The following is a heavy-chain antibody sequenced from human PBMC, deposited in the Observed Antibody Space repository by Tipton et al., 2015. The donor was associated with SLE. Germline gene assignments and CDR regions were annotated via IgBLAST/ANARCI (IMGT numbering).Heavy chain of an antibody. J-gene: IGHJ4*02. D-gene: IGHD1-26*01. CDR1: GGSLSGDTYY. Sequence: TLSLTCTVSGGSLSGDTYYWSWIRQPAGEGLEWIGRIFTSGNTNYNPSLKSRVTISVDVSKNQYSLKLTSVTTADTAVYYCARVPSGQGAYHFDSWGQGTLVIVS. V-gene: IGHV4-61*02. CDR2: IFTSGNT. CDR3: ARVPSGQGAYHFDS.